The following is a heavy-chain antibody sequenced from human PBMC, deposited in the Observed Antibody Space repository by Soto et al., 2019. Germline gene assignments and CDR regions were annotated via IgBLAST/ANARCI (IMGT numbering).Heavy chain of an antibody. CDR2: INPNSGGT. J-gene: IGHJ3*02. D-gene: IGHD2-2*01. Sequence: ASVKVSCKASGYTFTGYYMHWVRQAPGQGLEWIGWINPNSGGTNYAQKFQGWVTMTRDTSISTAYMELSRLRSDDTAVYYCAREYCSSTSCYGASAFDIWGQGTMVTVSS. V-gene: IGHV1-2*04. CDR1: GYTFTGYY. CDR3: AREYCSSTSCYGASAFDI.